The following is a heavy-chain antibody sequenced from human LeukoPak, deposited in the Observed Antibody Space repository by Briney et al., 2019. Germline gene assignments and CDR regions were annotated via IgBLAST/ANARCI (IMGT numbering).Heavy chain of an antibody. Sequence: ASVKVSCKASGYTFTGYYTHWVRQAPGQGLEWMGWINPNSGGTNYAQKFQGRVTMTRDTSISTAYMELSRLRSDDTAVYYCARVISGWDDFDYWGQGTLVTVSS. V-gene: IGHV1-2*02. CDR3: ARVISGWDDFDY. D-gene: IGHD6-19*01. CDR2: INPNSGGT. CDR1: GYTFTGYY. J-gene: IGHJ4*02.